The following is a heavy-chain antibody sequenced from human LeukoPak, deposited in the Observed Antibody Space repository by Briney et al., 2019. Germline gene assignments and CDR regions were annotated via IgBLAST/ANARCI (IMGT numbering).Heavy chain of an antibody. J-gene: IGHJ6*03. V-gene: IGHV3-7*01. D-gene: IGHD2-2*01. CDR1: GFTFSSYT. CDR3: ARGWETGYQLLPPYYYYYYMDV. Sequence: GGSLRLSCAASGFTFSSYTMSWVRQAPGKGLEWVANIKQDGSEKKYLDSVKGRFTISRDNAKNSMHLQMNSLRAEDTAVYYCARGWETGYQLLPPYYYYYYMDVWGKGTTVTVSS. CDR2: IKQDGSEK.